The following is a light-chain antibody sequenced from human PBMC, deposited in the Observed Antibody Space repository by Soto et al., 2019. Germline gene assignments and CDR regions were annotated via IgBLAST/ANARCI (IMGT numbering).Light chain of an antibody. CDR3: QQTNSFPFT. V-gene: IGKV1-12*02. CDR2: AAS. Sequence: DIQMTQSPSSVSASVGDSVTITCRASQGIGSWLVWYQQKPGKAPKVLIYAASSLQSGVPSRFSGSGSATHFTLTISSLQPEDFATYYCQQTNSFPFTFGQGTRLEIK. CDR1: QGIGSW. J-gene: IGKJ5*01.